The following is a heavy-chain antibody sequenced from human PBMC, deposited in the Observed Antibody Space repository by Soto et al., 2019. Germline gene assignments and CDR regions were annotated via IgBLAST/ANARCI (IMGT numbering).Heavy chain of an antibody. CDR3: ARHGYYVPYWYFDL. V-gene: IGHV4-59*08. Sequence: QVQLQESGPGLVKPSETLSLTCPVSGGSISSYYWSWIRQPPGKGLEWSGYIYYSGSTNYNPSLKSRVTISVDTSKNQFSLKLSSVTAADTAVYYCARHGYYVPYWYFDLWGRGTLVTVSS. J-gene: IGHJ2*01. D-gene: IGHD3-10*02. CDR2: IYYSGST. CDR1: GGSISSYY.